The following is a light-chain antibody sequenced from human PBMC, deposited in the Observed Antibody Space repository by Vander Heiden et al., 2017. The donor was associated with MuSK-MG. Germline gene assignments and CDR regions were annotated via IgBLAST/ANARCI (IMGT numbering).Light chain of an antibody. Sequence: DLQMTQSPSSLSASVGDRVTITCQASQVISTYLNWYQQKPGKAPNLLIYAASNLQTGVPSRFSGSGSGTDFTFTISNLQPEDIATYYCQQYDNLRVTFGPGTKVDIK. CDR2: AAS. V-gene: IGKV1-33*01. J-gene: IGKJ3*01. CDR3: QQYDNLRVT. CDR1: QVISTY.